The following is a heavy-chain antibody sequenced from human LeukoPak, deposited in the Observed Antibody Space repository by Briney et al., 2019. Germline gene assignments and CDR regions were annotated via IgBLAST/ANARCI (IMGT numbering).Heavy chain of an antibody. CDR3: ARTPIAVAGTTIDY. CDR1: GYTYINYG. V-gene: IGHV1-18*01. CDR2: ISTYNGNT. Sequence: ASVKVSCKASGYTYINYGTSWVRQAPGQGLEWMGWISTYNGNTLYAQKFQGRVTMTTDTSTSTAYMELRSLRSDDTAVYYCARTPIAVAGTTIDYWGQGTLVTVSS. D-gene: IGHD6-19*01. J-gene: IGHJ4*02.